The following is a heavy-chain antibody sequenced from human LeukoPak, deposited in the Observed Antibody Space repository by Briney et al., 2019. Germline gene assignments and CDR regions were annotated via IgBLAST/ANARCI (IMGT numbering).Heavy chain of an antibody. CDR3: ARVGTTSWYY. V-gene: IGHV3-7*01. CDR1: GFTFSSYS. J-gene: IGHJ4*02. Sequence: GGSLRLSCAASGFTFSSYSMNWVRQAPGKGLEWVANIKHDGTEKYYVDSVKGRFTISRDNAQSSLFLQMSSLRAEDTAVYYCARVGTTSWYYWGQGTLVTVSS. CDR2: IKHDGTEK. D-gene: IGHD2-2*01.